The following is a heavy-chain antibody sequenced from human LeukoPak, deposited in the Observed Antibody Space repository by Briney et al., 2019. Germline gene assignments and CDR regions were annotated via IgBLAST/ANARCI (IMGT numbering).Heavy chain of an antibody. CDR1: GFTFSGSA. D-gene: IGHD6-13*01. Sequence: GGSLRLSCAASGFTFSGSAIHWVRQASGKGLEWVGRIRSKPNSYATAYAASVKGRFTISRDNAKNSVDLQMNSLRVEDTAVYYCARVAAAGTGIFVNFYYSMDIWGKGTTVTISS. CDR3: ARVAAAGTGIFVNFYYSMDI. CDR2: IRSKPNSYAT. J-gene: IGHJ6*03. V-gene: IGHV3-73*01.